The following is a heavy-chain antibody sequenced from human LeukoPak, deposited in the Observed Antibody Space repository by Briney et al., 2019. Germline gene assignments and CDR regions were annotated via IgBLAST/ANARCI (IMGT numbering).Heavy chain of an antibody. CDR1: GFTFSNAW. V-gene: IGHV3-15*01. CDR2: IKSKTDGGTT. CDR3: TTGIAVAGTDFDY. D-gene: IGHD6-19*01. J-gene: IGHJ4*02. Sequence: VGSLRLSCAASGFTFSNAWMSWVRQAPGKGLEWVGRIKSKTDGGTTDYAAPVTGRFTISRDDSKNTLYLQMNSLKTEDTAVYYCTTGIAVAGTDFDYWGQGTLVTVSS.